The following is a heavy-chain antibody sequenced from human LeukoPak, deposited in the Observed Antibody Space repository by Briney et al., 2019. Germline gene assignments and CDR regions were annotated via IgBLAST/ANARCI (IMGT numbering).Heavy chain of an antibody. CDR3: ARDEEYSRGFDY. CDR2: FDPEDGET. Sequence: ASVKVSCKVSGYTLTELSMHWVRQAPGKGLEWMGGFDPEDGETIYAQKFQGRVTMTEDTSTSTAYMELRSLRSDDTAVYYCARDEEYSRGFDYWGQGTLVTVSS. D-gene: IGHD6-6*01. J-gene: IGHJ4*02. V-gene: IGHV1-24*01. CDR1: GYTLTELS.